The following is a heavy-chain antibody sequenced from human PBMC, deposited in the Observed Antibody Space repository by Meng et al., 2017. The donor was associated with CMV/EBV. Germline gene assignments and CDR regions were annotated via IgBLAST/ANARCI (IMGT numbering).Heavy chain of an antibody. D-gene: IGHD6-19*01. CDR2: MNPNSGNT. CDR1: GYTFTTYD. Sequence: ASVKVSCKASGYTFTTYDINWVRQATGQGLEWMGWMNPNSGNTGYAQKFQGRVTLTRVTSISTAYMELSSLTSDDTAVYYCARDLRAVGAFDIWGQGTMVTVSS. CDR3: ARDLRAVGAFDI. V-gene: IGHV1-8*01. J-gene: IGHJ3*02.